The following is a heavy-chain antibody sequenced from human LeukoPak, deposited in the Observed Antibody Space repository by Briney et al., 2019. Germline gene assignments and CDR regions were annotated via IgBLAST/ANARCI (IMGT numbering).Heavy chain of an antibody. Sequence: TASETLSLTCTVSGGSMSSYYWSWIRQPPGKGLEWIGYIYYSGSTNYNPSLKSRVTISVDTSKNQFSLKLSSVTAADTAVYYCAREGSGSCFDYWGQGTLVTVSS. V-gene: IGHV4-59*01. J-gene: IGHJ4*02. CDR2: IYYSGST. CDR1: GGSMSSYY. CDR3: AREGSGSCFDY. D-gene: IGHD1-26*01.